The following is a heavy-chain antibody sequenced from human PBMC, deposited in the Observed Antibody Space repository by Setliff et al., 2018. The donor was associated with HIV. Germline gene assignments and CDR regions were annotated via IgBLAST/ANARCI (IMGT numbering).Heavy chain of an antibody. J-gene: IGHJ4*02. CDR1: GYSFSRYW. D-gene: IGHD5-18*01. CDR3: ARHPIHTYGYGAFDF. Sequence: GESLKISCEGSGYSFSRYWIGWVRQMPGKGLEWMGVIYPGDSSSKYSPSFQGQVTISVDTSISTAYLQWNSLKASDTAIYYCARHPIHTYGYGAFDFWGRGTLVTVPS. V-gene: IGHV5-51*01. CDR2: IYPGDSSS.